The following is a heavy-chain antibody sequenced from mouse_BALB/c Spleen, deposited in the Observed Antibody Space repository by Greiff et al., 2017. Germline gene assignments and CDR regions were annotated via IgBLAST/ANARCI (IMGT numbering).Heavy chain of an antibody. CDR3: ARYGNYPAWFAY. CDR2: IYPGSGST. J-gene: IGHJ3*01. D-gene: IGHD2-1*01. CDR1: GYTFTDYV. Sequence: VQLQQSGPELVKPGASVKMSCKASGYTFTDYVISWVKQRTGQGLEWIGEIYPGSGSTYYNEKFKGKATLTADKSSNTAYMQLSSLTSEDSAVYFCARYGNYPAWFAYWGQGTLVTVSA. V-gene: IGHV1-77*01.